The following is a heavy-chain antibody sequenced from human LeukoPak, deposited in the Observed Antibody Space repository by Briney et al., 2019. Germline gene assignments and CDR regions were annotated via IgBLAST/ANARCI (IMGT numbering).Heavy chain of an antibody. Sequence: SETLSLTCNVSGGSISSYYWSWIRQPAGKGLEWIGRIYTTGGTNYNPSLKSRVTMSVDTSKSQFSLKLSSVTAADTAVYYCTREPPNCSGASCSDYWGQGILVTVSS. CDR2: IYTTGGT. CDR3: TREPPNCSGASCSDY. D-gene: IGHD2-15*01. CDR1: GGSISSYY. V-gene: IGHV4-4*07. J-gene: IGHJ4*02.